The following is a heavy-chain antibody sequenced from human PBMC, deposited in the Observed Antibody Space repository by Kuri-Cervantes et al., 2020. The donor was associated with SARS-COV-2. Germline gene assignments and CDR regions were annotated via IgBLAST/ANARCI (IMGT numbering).Heavy chain of an antibody. J-gene: IGHJ6*02. D-gene: IGHD3-9*01. CDR3: VRGYDILTGNYNGYYYYYGMDV. V-gene: IGHV3-33*01. CDR2: IWYDGSNK. CDR1: GFTFSSYG. Sequence: GGSLRLSCAASGFTFSSYGMHWVRQAPGKGLEWVAVIWYDGSNKYYADSVKGRFTISRDNSKNTLYLQMNSLRVEDTAVYYCVRGYDILTGNYNGYYYYYGMDVWGQGTTVTVSS.